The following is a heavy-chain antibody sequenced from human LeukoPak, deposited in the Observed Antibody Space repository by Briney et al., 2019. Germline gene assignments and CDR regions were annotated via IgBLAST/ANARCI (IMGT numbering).Heavy chain of an antibody. CDR2: INPNSGGT. Sequence: ASVKVSCKASGYIFTGYYMHWVRQAPGQGLEWMGRINPNSGGTNYAQKFQGRVTMTRDTSISTAYMELSRLRSDDTAVYYCARVSIAVAGTRIDYWGQGTLVTVSS. J-gene: IGHJ4*02. V-gene: IGHV1-2*06. CDR1: GYIFTGYY. D-gene: IGHD6-19*01. CDR3: ARVSIAVAGTRIDY.